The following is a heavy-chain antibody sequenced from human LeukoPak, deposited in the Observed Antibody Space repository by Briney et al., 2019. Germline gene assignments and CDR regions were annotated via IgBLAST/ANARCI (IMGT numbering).Heavy chain of an antibody. D-gene: IGHD1-26*01. Sequence: PSETLSLTCTVSGGSISSSSYYWGWIRQPPGKGLEWIGEINHSGSTNYNPSLKSRVTISVDTSKNQFSLKLSSVTAADTAVYYCASGAVGATRYYFDYWGQGTLVTVSS. CDR1: GGSISSSSYY. J-gene: IGHJ4*02. V-gene: IGHV4-39*07. CDR3: ASGAVGATRYYFDY. CDR2: INHSGST.